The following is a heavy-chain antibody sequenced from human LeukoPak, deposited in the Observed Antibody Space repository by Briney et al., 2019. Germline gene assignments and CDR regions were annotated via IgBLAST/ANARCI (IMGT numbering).Heavy chain of an antibody. CDR1: GFTFSSYA. J-gene: IGHJ2*01. CDR3: ARDGGQYYYDSSGYCFFDL. CDR2: ISYDGSNK. Sequence: GGSLRLSCAASGFTFSSYAMHWVRQAPGKGLEWVAVISYDGSNKYYADSVKGRFTISRDNTENSLYLQMNSLRAEDTAVYYCARDGGQYYYDSSGYCFFDLWGRGTLVTVSS. D-gene: IGHD3-22*01. V-gene: IGHV3-30-3*01.